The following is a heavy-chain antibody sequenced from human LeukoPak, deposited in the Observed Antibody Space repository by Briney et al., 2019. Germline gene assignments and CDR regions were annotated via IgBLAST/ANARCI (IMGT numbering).Heavy chain of an antibody. CDR1: GFTFSSYA. Sequence: GRSLRLSCAASGFTFSSYAMHWVRQAPGKGLEWVAVISYDGSNKYYADSVKGRFTISRDNSKNTLYLQMNSLRAEDTAVYYCARDLERGLGDLCEYWGQGTLVTVSS. D-gene: IGHD3-10*01. V-gene: IGHV3-30-3*01. CDR2: ISYDGSNK. J-gene: IGHJ4*02. CDR3: ARDLERGLGDLCEY.